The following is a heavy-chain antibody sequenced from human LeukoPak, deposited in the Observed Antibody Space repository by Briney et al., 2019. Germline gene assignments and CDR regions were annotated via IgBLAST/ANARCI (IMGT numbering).Heavy chain of an antibody. CDR2: IYYSGST. D-gene: IGHD1-7*01. Sequence: SETLSLTCTVSGGSISSHYWSWIRQPPGKGLEWIGYIYYSGSTNYNPSLKSRVTISVDTSKNQFSLKLSSVTAADTAVYYCATSPYNWNYVFDYWGQGTLVTVSS. J-gene: IGHJ4*02. V-gene: IGHV4-59*11. CDR1: GGSISSHY. CDR3: ATSPYNWNYVFDY.